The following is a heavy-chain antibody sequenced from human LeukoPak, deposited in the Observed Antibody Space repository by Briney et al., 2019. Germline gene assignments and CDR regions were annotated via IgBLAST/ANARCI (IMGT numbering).Heavy chain of an antibody. J-gene: IGHJ4*02. CDR1: GGTFSSYT. CDR3: AREVLAHYYGSGSNQYFDY. D-gene: IGHD3-10*01. CDR2: IIPILGIA. Sequence: SVKVSCKASGGTFSSYTISWVRQAPGQGLEWMGRIIPILGIANYAQKFQGRVTITADKSTSTAYTELSSLRSEDTAVYYCAREVLAHYYGSGSNQYFDYWGQGTLVTVSS. V-gene: IGHV1-69*04.